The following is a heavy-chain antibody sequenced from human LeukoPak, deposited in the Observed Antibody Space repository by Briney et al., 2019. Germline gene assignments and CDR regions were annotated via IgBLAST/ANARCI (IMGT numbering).Heavy chain of an antibody. J-gene: IGHJ4*02. CDR1: GYTFTSYG. D-gene: IGHD3-22*01. V-gene: IGHV1-18*01. CDR2: ISAYNGNT. Sequence: ASVKVSCKASGYTFTSYGISWVRQAPGQGLEWMGWISAYNGNTNYAQKLQGRVTMTTDTSTSTAYMELRSLRSDDTAVYYCARSGRYYYDSNGYPPNFDYWGQGTLVTVSS. CDR3: ARSGRYYYDSNGYPPNFDY.